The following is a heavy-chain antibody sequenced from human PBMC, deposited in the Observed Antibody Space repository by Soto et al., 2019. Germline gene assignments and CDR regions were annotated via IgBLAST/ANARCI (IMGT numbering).Heavy chain of an antibody. J-gene: IGHJ4*02. CDR3: ARVYSSGWYHVGYFDY. Sequence: EVQLVESGGGLVKPGGSLRLSCAASGFTFSSYSMNWVRQAPGKGLEWVSSISSSSSYIYYADSVKGRFTISRDNAKNSLYLQMNSLRAEDTAVYYCARVYSSGWYHVGYFDYWGQGTLVTVSS. D-gene: IGHD6-19*01. CDR1: GFTFSSYS. CDR2: ISSSSSYI. V-gene: IGHV3-21*01.